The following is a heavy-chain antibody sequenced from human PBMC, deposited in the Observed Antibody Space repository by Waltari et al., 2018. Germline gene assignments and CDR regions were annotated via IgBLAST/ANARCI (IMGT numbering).Heavy chain of an antibody. CDR1: GFTFSSYA. CDR3: AKVISRNKPTIFGVVMWNGMDV. V-gene: IGHV3-23*01. Sequence: EVQLLESGGGLVQPGGSLRLSCAASGFTFSSYAMSWVRQAPGKGLGWVSAISGSGGSTYYADSVKGRFTISRDNSKNTLYLQMNSLRAEDTAVYYCAKVISRNKPTIFGVVMWNGMDVWGQGTTVTVSS. CDR2: ISGSGGST. D-gene: IGHD3-3*01. J-gene: IGHJ6*02.